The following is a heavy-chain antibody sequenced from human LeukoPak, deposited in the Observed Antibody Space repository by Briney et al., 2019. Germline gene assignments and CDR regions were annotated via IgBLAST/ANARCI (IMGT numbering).Heavy chain of an antibody. Sequence: GGSLRLSCATSGFTFSTYAMNWVRQAPGKGLEWVSVISASGTITNYADSVKGRFTVSRDKSKNTLVLQMDSLRAEDTAVYYCAKLGGNYSPYYFYMDVWGKGTTVTVSS. J-gene: IGHJ6*03. CDR3: AKLGGNYSPYYFYMDV. V-gene: IGHV3-23*01. CDR2: ISASGTIT. CDR1: GFTFSTYA. D-gene: IGHD1-26*01.